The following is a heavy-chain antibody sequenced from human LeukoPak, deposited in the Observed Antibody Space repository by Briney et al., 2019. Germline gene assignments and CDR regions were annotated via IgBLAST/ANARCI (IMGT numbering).Heavy chain of an antibody. D-gene: IGHD3-22*01. Sequence: SGGSLRLSCAASGFTSSSYEMNWVRQAPGKGLEWVSFISSSGSAIHYADSVRGRFTISRDNAKNTLYLQMNSLRAEDTALYYCARRIVTYYYDSSGSLDAFDIWGQGTMVTVSS. CDR2: ISSSGSAI. V-gene: IGHV3-48*03. CDR3: ARRIVTYYYDSSGSLDAFDI. CDR1: GFTSSSYE. J-gene: IGHJ3*02.